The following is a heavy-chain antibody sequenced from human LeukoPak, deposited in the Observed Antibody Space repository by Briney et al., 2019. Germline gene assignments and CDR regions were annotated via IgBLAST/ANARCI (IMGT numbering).Heavy chain of an antibody. J-gene: IGHJ6*02. D-gene: IGHD3-10*01. CDR2: IYYSGST. CDR3: ARHLLWFGGLPYYYYGMDV. CDR1: GGSISSYY. Sequence: SETLSLTCTVSGGSISSYYWSWVRQPPGKGLEWMGYIYYSGSTNYNPSLKSRVTISVDTSKNQFSLKLSSVTAADTAVYYCARHLLWFGGLPYYYYGMDVWGQGTTVTVSS. V-gene: IGHV4-59*08.